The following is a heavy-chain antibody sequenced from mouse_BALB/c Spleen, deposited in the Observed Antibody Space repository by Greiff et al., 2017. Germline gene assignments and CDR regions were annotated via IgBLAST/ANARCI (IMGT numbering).Heavy chain of an antibody. J-gene: IGHJ4*01. CDR2: IYPGSGST. CDR3: ARIGGNMDY. D-gene: IGHD2-14*01. V-gene: IGHV1-55*01. Sequence: QVQLQQSGAELVKPGTSVKLSCKASGYNFTSYWINWVKLRPGQGLEWIGDIYPGSGSTNYNEKFKSKATLTVDTSSSTAYMQLSSLASEDSALYYCARIGGNMDYWGQGTSVTVSS. CDR1: GYNFTSYW.